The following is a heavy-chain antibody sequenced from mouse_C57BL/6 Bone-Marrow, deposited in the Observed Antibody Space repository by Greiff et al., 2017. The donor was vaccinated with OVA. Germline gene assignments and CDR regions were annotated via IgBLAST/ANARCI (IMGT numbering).Heavy chain of an antibody. D-gene: IGHD1-1*01. Sequence: DVHLVESGEGLVKPGGSLKLSCAASGFTFSSYAMSWVRQTPEKRLEWVAYISSGGDYIYYADTVKGRFTISRDNARNTLYLQMSSLKSEDTAMYYCNYGSSFYWYFDVWGTGTTVTVSS. CDR3: NYGSSFYWYFDV. CDR1: GFTFSSYA. CDR2: ISSGGDYI. J-gene: IGHJ1*03. V-gene: IGHV5-9-1*02.